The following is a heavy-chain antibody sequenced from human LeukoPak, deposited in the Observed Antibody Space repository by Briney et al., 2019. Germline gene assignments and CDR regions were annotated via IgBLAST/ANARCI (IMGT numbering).Heavy chain of an antibody. CDR1: GFTFSSYS. J-gene: IGHJ4*02. CDR2: ISSSSTI. Sequence: GGSLRLSCAASGFTFSSYSMNWVRQAPGKGLEWVSYISSSSTIYYADSVKGRFTISRDNAKNSLYLQMNSLRDEDTAVYYCARGVGFYYFDYWGQGTLVTVSS. V-gene: IGHV3-48*02. CDR3: ARGVGFYYFDY. D-gene: IGHD2-2*01.